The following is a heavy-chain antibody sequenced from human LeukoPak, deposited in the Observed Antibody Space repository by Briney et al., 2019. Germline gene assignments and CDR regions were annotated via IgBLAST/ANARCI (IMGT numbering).Heavy chain of an antibody. D-gene: IGHD3-10*01. CDR2: IVVGGGNT. Sequence: SVKVSCKASGFTFTSSAVQWVRQARGQRLEWIGWIVVGGGNTNYAQKFQERVTITRDMSTSTAYMELSSLRSEDTAVYYCAAGYSGSYYPSFDYWGQGTLVTVSS. CDR1: GFTFTSSA. V-gene: IGHV1-58*01. J-gene: IGHJ4*02. CDR3: AAGYSGSYYPSFDY.